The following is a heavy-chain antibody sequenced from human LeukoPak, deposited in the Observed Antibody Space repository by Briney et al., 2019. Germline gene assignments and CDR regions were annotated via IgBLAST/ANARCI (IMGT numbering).Heavy chain of an antibody. CDR3: ARAHNYQDAFDI. V-gene: IGHV4-59*01. D-gene: IGHD5-24*01. CDR1: GGFISSFY. CDR2: IYSGGST. J-gene: IGHJ3*02. Sequence: SETLSLTCTVSGGFISSFYWSWIRQPPGRGLEWVGSIYSGGSTNSNPPLKSRVTTSVDKSKNQFSLKLSSVTAADTAVYYCARAHNYQDAFDIWGQGTMVTVSS.